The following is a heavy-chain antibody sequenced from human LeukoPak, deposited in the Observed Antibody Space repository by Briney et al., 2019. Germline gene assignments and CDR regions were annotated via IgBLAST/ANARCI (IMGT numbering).Heavy chain of an antibody. Sequence: ASVKVSCKASGYTFTTYAMNWVRQAPGQGLEWMGWINTNTGSPNYAQGFTGRFVFSLDTSVSTVYLQITSLKAEDTAVYYCARTRAPYYYASGSPDFWGQGTLVTVSS. J-gene: IGHJ4*02. V-gene: IGHV7-4-1*02. CDR2: INTNTGSP. CDR1: GYTFTTYA. D-gene: IGHD3-10*01. CDR3: ARTRAPYYYASGSPDF.